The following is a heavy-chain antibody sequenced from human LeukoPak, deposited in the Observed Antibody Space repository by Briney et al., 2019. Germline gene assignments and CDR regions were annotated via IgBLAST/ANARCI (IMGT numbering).Heavy chain of an antibody. CDR2: TYYSGST. D-gene: IGHD5-12*01. V-gene: IGHV4-59*08. CDR3: ARHDGVGGYYYGMDV. J-gene: IGHJ6*02. CDR1: GGPIRDFY. Sequence: SETLSLTCTVSGGPIRDFYWSWIRLPPGRGLEWIGYTYYSGSTSYNPSLESRVAISVDMSKSQFSLELSSVTAADTAVYYCARHDGVGGYYYGMDVWGQGTTVTVSS.